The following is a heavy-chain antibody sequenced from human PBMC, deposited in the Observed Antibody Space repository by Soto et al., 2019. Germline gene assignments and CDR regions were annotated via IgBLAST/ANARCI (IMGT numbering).Heavy chain of an antibody. CDR2: INSDGSST. V-gene: IGHV3-74*01. J-gene: IGHJ4*02. CDR1: GFTFSSYW. CDR3: ARDLGIPYYYDSSGYYPDY. Sequence: GGSLRLSCAASGFTFSSYWMHWVRQAPGKGLVWVSRINSDGSSTSYADSVKGRFTISRDNAKNTLYLQMNSLRAEDTAVYYCARDLGIPYYYDSSGYYPDYWGQGTLVTVSS. D-gene: IGHD3-22*01.